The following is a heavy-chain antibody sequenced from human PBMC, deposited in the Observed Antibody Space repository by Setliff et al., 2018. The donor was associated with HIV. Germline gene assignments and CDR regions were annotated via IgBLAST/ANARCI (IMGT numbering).Heavy chain of an antibody. D-gene: IGHD6-19*01. Sequence: ASVKVSCKASGGTFSSYAISWVRQAPGQGLEWMGGIIPIFGTANYAQKFQGRVTITADESTSTAYMEMRSLRSDDTAVYYCARDVERYSSHSGSGPWGQGTLVTVSS. CDR2: IIPIFGTA. V-gene: IGHV1-69*13. J-gene: IGHJ5*02. CDR1: GGTFSSYA. CDR3: ARDVERYSSHSGSGP.